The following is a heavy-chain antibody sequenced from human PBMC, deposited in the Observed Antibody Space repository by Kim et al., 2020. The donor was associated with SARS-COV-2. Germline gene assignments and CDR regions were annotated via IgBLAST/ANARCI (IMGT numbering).Heavy chain of an antibody. J-gene: IGHJ4*02. D-gene: IGHD2-21*02. V-gene: IGHV4-30-4*01. CDR2: INYRGRT. CDR3: AREGGSVVTPDF. Sequence: SETLSLTCSVSGFSLSSGTYYWSWIRQTPGKGLEWLGYINYRGRTFYNPSLHRRVSISLDTSKNSFSLKLTSMTAADTAVHYCAREGGSVVTPDFWGQGT. CDR1: GFSLSSGTYY.